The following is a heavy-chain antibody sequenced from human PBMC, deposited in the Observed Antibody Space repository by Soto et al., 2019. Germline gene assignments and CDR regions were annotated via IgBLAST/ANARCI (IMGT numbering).Heavy chain of an antibody. J-gene: IGHJ4*02. CDR3: ARDSYSSGWYALGY. CDR2: IWYDGSNK. V-gene: IGHV3-33*01. Sequence: QVQLVESGGGVVQPGRSLRLSCAASGFTFSSYGMHWVRQAPGKGLEWVAVIWYDGSNKYYADSVKGRFTISRDNSKNTLYLQMNRLRAEDTAVYYCARDSYSSGWYALGYWGQGTLVTVSS. D-gene: IGHD6-19*01. CDR1: GFTFSSYG.